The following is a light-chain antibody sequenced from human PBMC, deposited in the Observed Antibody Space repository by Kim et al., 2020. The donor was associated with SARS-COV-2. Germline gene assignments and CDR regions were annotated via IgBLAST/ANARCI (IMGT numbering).Light chain of an antibody. V-gene: IGLV6-57*03. CDR3: QSYDSSTVV. Sequence: NFMLTQPHSVSESPGKTVTISCTRSSGSIASNYVQWYQQRPGSAPTTAIYEDNQRPSGVPDRFSGSIDSSSNSASLTISGLKTEDEADYYCQSYDSSTVVFGGGTQLTVL. CDR1: SGSIASNY. J-gene: IGLJ2*01. CDR2: EDN.